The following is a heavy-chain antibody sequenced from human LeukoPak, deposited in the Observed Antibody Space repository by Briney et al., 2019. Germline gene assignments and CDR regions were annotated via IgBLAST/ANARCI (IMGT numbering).Heavy chain of an antibody. Sequence: GGSLRLSCTASGFTFGDYTMSWFRQAPGKGLEWVGFIRSKAYGGTREYAASVKGRFTILRDDSKSIAYLQMNSLKTEDTAVYYCAKVAQYYYDSSGSYYFDYWGQGTLVTVSS. J-gene: IGHJ4*02. CDR2: IRSKAYGGTR. CDR1: GFTFGDYT. V-gene: IGHV3-49*03. D-gene: IGHD3-22*01. CDR3: AKVAQYYYDSSGSYYFDY.